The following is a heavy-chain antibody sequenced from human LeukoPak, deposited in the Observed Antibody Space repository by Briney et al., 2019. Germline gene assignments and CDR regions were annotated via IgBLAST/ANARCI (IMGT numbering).Heavy chain of an antibody. D-gene: IGHD3-10*01. Sequence: PGGSLRLSCVVSGFTFSESWMSWVRQAPGKGLGWVASLNLDGSDKYYVDSVKGRFTISRDNAKNSLYLQMNSLRAEDTAVYSCTRDRQGPKLYEMHVWGQGTTVTVSS. CDR1: GFTFSESW. V-gene: IGHV3-7*01. J-gene: IGHJ6*02. CDR3: TRDRQGPKLYEMHV. CDR2: LNLDGSDK.